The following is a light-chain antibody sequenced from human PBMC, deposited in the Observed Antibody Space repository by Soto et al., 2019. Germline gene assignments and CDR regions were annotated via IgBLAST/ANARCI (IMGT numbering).Light chain of an antibody. V-gene: IGLV2-14*01. Sequence: QSVLTQPASVSGSPGQWITISCTGTSSDVGGYNYVSWYQQHPGKAPKLMIYDVSNRPSGVSNRFSGSKSGNTASLTISGLQAEDEGDYYCSSYTSSSTVVFGGGTKLIVL. CDR1: SSDVGGYNY. J-gene: IGLJ2*01. CDR3: SSYTSSSTVV. CDR2: DVS.